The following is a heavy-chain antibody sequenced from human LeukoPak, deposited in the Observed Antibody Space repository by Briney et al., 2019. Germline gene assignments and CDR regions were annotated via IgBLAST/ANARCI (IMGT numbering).Heavy chain of an antibody. D-gene: IGHD6-19*01. V-gene: IGHV4-34*01. J-gene: IGHJ5*02. CDR1: GGSFSGYY. Sequence: PSETLSLTCAVYGGSFSGYYWSWIRQPPGKGLEWIGEINHSGSTNYNPSLKSRVTISVDTSKNQFSLKLSSVTAADTAVYYCAPAGTSIAVAGTFDWFDPWGQGTLVTVSS. CDR2: INHSGST. CDR3: APAGTSIAVAGTFDWFDP.